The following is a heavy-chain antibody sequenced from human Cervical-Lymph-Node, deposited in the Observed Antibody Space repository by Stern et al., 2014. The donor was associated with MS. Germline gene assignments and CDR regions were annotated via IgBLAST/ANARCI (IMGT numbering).Heavy chain of an antibody. V-gene: IGHV3-33*01. J-gene: IGHJ6*02. CDR2: ISYDGSKK. CDR1: GFTFNTYG. Sequence: QVQLVESGGGVVQPGRSLRLSCVATGFTFNTYGMHWVRQAPGRGLEWVSLISYDGSKKYCGYPVKGRFTISRDTSKNTVFLLMNSLTGEDTAVYYCARVYREVPRGGYYGMDVWGQGTKVTVSS. CDR3: ARVYREVPRGGYYGMDV. D-gene: IGHD3-16*01.